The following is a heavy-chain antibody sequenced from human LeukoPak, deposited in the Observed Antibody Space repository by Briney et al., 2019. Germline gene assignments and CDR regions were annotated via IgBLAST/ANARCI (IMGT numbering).Heavy chain of an antibody. J-gene: IGHJ4*02. V-gene: IGHV4-59*01. CDR1: GGSISSYY. Sequence: PSETLSLTCTVSGGSISSYYWSWVRQPPGKGLEWIGFVYYTGSTNYSPSLKSRVTISVDTSKNQFSLKLRSVTAADTAVYYCARANYDILTGLLEFDYWGQGTLVTVSS. CDR3: ARANYDILTGLLEFDY. CDR2: VYYTGST. D-gene: IGHD3-9*01.